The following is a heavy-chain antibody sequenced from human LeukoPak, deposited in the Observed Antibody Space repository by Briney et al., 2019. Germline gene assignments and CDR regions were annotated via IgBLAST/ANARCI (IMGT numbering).Heavy chain of an antibody. V-gene: IGHV4-39*01. CDR1: GGSISSSSYY. CDR2: IYYSGST. J-gene: IGHJ3*02. CDR3: ARQFLGYCSGGSCSDAFDI. D-gene: IGHD2-15*01. Sequence: SETLSLTCTVSGGSISSSSYYWGWIRQPPGKGLEWIGSIYYSGSTYYNPSLKSRVTISVDTSKNQFSLKLSSVTAADTAVYYCARQFLGYCSGGSCSDAFDIWGQGTMVTVSS.